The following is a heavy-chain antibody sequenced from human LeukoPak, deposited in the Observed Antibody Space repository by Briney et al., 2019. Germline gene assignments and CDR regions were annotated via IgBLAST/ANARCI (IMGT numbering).Heavy chain of an antibody. D-gene: IGHD2-21*02. CDR1: GFTFSSYW. Sequence: GGSLRLSCAASGFTFSSYWMHWVRQAPGKGLVWVSRTNSDGSSTSYADSVKGRFTISRDNAKNTLYLQMNSLRAEDTAVYYCASRRSAYCGGDCPEGYWGQGTLVTVSS. CDR3: ASRRSAYCGGDCPEGY. V-gene: IGHV3-74*01. J-gene: IGHJ4*02. CDR2: TNSDGSST.